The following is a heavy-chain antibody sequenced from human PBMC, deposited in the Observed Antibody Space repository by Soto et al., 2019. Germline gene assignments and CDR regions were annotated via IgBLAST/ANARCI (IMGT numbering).Heavy chain of an antibody. D-gene: IGHD2-15*01. J-gene: IGHJ6*02. V-gene: IGHV6-1*01. CDR1: GDSVSSNSAA. CDR3: AREVYCSGGNRGFCLGYYCGMDV. CDR2: TYYRSKWYN. Sequence: SQTLSLTCAISGDSVSSNSAAWNWIRQSPSRGLEWLGRTYYRSKWYNDYAVSVKSRITIKPDTSKNQLSLQLNSMTPEDTAVYYCAREVYCSGGNRGFCLGYYCGMDVWGQGTTVTVSS.